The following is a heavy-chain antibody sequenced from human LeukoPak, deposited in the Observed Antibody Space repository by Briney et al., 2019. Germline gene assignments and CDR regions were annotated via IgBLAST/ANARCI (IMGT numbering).Heavy chain of an antibody. J-gene: IGHJ4*02. CDR2: IRYDGSNK. V-gene: IGHV3-30*02. Sequence: GGSLRLSCAASGFTFSSYGLHWVRQAPGKGLEWVAFIRYDGSNKYYADSVKGRFTISRDNYKNTLYLQMNSLRAEDTAVYYCTKGGYGPNPFDYWGQGTLVTVSS. D-gene: IGHD5-18*01. CDR1: GFTFSSYG. CDR3: TKGGYGPNPFDY.